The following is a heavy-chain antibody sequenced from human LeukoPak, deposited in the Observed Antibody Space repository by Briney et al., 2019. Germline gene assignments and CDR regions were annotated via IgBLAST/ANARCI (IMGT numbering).Heavy chain of an antibody. CDR3: AKGTSSLNYDAFDI. V-gene: IGHV3-11*01. CDR2: INVNGAAM. CDR1: GFSFKDYY. J-gene: IGHJ3*02. D-gene: IGHD6-19*01. Sequence: PEGALRLSCAASGFSFKDYYFSWIRQAPGKGLEWVSFINVNGAAMYYADSVKGRFTISRDNAKNSIYLEMNSLRAEDTAVYYCAKGTSSLNYDAFDIWGQGTLVTVSS.